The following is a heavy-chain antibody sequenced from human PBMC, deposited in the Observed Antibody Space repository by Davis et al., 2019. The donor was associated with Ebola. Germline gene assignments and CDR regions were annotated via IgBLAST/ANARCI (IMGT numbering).Heavy chain of an antibody. CDR2: ITNDGTRT. V-gene: IGHV3-74*01. CDR3: ARREAASIDY. CDR1: GFIFSDYW. D-gene: IGHD6-25*01. Sequence: GESLKISCAASGFIFSDYWMNRVRHTPGKGLVWVSRITNDGTRTSYADSVQGRFTISRDNAKNTLFLQLNSLRVEDTAIYYCARREAASIDYWGQGTLVTVSS. J-gene: IGHJ4*02.